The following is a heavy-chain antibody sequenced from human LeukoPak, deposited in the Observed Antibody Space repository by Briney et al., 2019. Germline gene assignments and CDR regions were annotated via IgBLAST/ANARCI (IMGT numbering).Heavy chain of an antibody. Sequence: ASVKVSCKASGYPFTTYDINWVRQAPGQGLEWVAWMNPNSGGTVYAQKFQGRVTMTRNTSISTAYMELSSLRSEDTAVYYCARGNLPGGYYGLDVWGHGTTVTVSS. D-gene: IGHD3-10*01. J-gene: IGHJ6*02. CDR3: ARGNLPGGYYGLDV. CDR1: GYPFTTYD. CDR2: MNPNSGGT. V-gene: IGHV1-8*01.